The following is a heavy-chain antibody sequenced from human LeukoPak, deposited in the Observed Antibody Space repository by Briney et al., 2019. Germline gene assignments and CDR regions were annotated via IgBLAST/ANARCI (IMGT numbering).Heavy chain of an antibody. V-gene: IGHV3-15*01. Sequence: GGSLRLSCAASGFTFRNAWMSWVRQAPGKGLEWVGRIKSKTDGGTTDYAAPVKGRFTISRDDSKNTLYLQMNSMKTEDTAVYYCTTEGTVTTPFDYWGQGTLVTVSS. CDR1: GFTFRNAW. CDR2: IKSKTDGGTT. J-gene: IGHJ4*02. CDR3: TTEGTVTTPFDY. D-gene: IGHD4-17*01.